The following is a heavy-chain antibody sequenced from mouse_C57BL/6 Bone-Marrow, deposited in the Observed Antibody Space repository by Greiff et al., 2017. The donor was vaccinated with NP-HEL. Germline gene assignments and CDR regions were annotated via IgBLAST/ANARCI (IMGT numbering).Heavy chain of an antibody. Sequence: EVKLMESGGGLVQSGRSLRLSCATSGFTFSDFYMEWVRQAPGKGLEWIAASRNKANDYTTEYSASVKGRFIVSRDTSQSILYLQMNALRAEDTAIYYGARGGNYGSSRYWYFDVWGTGTTVTVSS. V-gene: IGHV7-1*01. CDR2: SRNKANDYTT. CDR3: ARGGNYGSSRYWYFDV. J-gene: IGHJ1*03. D-gene: IGHD1-1*01. CDR1: GFTFSDFY.